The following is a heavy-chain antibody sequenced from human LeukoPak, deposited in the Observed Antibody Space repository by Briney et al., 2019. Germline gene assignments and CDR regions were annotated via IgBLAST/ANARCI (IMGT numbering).Heavy chain of an antibody. D-gene: IGHD6-13*01. V-gene: IGHV4-30-2*01. CDR1: GGSISSGGYY. CDR3: ARGIAAAGTHLDY. Sequence: SQTLSLTCTVSGGSISSGGYYWSWIRQPPGKGLEWIGYIYHSGSTYYNPSLKSRVTISVDRSKNQFSLKLSSVTAADTAVYYCARGIAAAGTHLDYWGQGTLVTVSS. CDR2: IYHSGST. J-gene: IGHJ4*02.